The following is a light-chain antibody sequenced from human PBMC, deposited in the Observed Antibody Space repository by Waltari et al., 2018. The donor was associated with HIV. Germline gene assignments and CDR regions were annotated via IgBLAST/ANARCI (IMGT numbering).Light chain of an antibody. V-gene: IGLV2-14*03. CDR2: DVS. Sequence: GFAGESITVTCAASHSKVCAYHDVSWYQQHPGKAPKLMIYDVSNRPSGVSNRFSGSKSGNTASLTISGLQAEDEADYYCSSYTSSSTPVFGGGTKLTVL. J-gene: IGLJ2*01. CDR1: HSKVCAYHD. CDR3: SSYTSSSTPV.